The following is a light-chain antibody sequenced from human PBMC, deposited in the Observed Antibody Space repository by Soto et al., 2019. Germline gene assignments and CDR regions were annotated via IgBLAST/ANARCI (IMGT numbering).Light chain of an antibody. V-gene: IGKV1-39*01. J-gene: IGKJ5*01. Sequence: QMTQSPATLSAKVGDRVTITCRAGQAIDNSLNWYRQKPGKAPELLIYTVSNLHPGVPSGFSGSGSGTDFTLTISSLQPEDFATYFCQQTYNFPHTFGQGTRLEIK. CDR3: QQTYNFPHT. CDR1: QAIDNS. CDR2: TVS.